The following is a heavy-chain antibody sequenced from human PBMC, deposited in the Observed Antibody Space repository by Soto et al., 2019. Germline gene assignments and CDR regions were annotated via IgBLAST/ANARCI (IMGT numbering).Heavy chain of an antibody. Sequence: QVQLVQSGAEVKKPGASVKVSCKASGYTFTSYAMHWVRQAPGQRLEWMGWINAGNGNTKYSQKFQGRVTITRDTSESTAYMELSSLRSEDTAVYYCARPRRISGWSSWWFDPWGQGTLVTVSS. V-gene: IGHV1-3*01. CDR1: GYTFTSYA. D-gene: IGHD6-19*01. J-gene: IGHJ5*02. CDR2: INAGNGNT. CDR3: ARPRRISGWSSWWFDP.